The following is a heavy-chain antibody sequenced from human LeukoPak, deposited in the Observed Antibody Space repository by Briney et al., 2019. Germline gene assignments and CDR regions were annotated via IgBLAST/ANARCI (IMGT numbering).Heavy chain of an antibody. J-gene: IGHJ3*02. CDR2: INLDGTDI. V-gene: IGHV3-21*05. CDR3: AGDGVGVLPGDAFDI. D-gene: IGHD1-26*01. CDR1: GFSFSTHS. Sequence: PGGSLTLSCAASGFSFSTHSMNWVRQAPGRGREWISFINLDGTDIHYGESVKGRFTISRDNAKNSLYLQMHTLRAEDTAVYYCAGDGVGVLPGDAFDIWSQGTMVTVSS.